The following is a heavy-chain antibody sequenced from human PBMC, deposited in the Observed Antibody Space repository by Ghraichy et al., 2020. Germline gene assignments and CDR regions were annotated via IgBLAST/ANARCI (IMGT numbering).Heavy chain of an antibody. J-gene: IGHJ4*02. V-gene: IGHV3-21*01. D-gene: IGHD2-15*01. CDR1: GFTFSSYS. CDR3: AREGCSGGSCYSRGSIDFDY. CDR2: ISSSSSYI. Sequence: GGSLRLSCAASGFTFSSYSMNWVRQAPGKGLEWVSSISSSSSYIYYADSVKGRFTISRDNAKNSLYLQMNSLRAEDTAVYYCAREGCSGGSCYSRGSIDFDYWGQGTLVTVSS.